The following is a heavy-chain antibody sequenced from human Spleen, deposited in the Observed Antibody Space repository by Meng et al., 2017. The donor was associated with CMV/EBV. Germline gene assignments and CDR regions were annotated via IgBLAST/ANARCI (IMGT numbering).Heavy chain of an antibody. D-gene: IGHD2-2*01. CDR3: ARGAGVVVPAAISDY. Sequence: SGFTFSSYWRSWVRQAPGKGLEWVANIKQDGSEKYYVDSVKGRFTISRDNAKNSLYLQMNSLRAEDTAVYYCARGAGVVVPAAISDYWGQGTLVTVSS. CDR2: IKQDGSEK. V-gene: IGHV3-7*01. J-gene: IGHJ4*02. CDR1: GFTFSSYW.